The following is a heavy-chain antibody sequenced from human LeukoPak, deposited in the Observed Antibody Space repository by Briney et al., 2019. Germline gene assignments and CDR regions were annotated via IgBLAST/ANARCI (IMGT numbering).Heavy chain of an antibody. J-gene: IGHJ4*02. CDR3: ARGTDYDYSNDKVFDY. CDR1: GYTFTGYY. D-gene: IGHD4-11*01. V-gene: IGHV1-2*02. Sequence: ASVKVSCKASGYTFTGYYMHWVRQAPGQGLEWMGWINPNSGGTNYAQKFQGRVTMTRDTSISTAYMELSRLRSDDTAVYYCARGTDYDYSNDKVFDYWGQGTLVTVSS. CDR2: INPNSGGT.